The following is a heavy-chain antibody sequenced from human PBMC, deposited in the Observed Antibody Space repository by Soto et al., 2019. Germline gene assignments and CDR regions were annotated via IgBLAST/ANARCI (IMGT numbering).Heavy chain of an antibody. D-gene: IGHD2-2*01. CDR1: GLTFSNYG. CDR2: ISNDGRNE. Sequence: GGSLRLSCAASGLTFSNYGMHWVRQAPGKGLEWVALISNDGRNEFYAASVKGRFTISRDNSKNTLYLQMDSLTAEDTAVYYCAKDGWCSSTACYARYFDYWGQGTLVTVSS. V-gene: IGHV3-30*18. CDR3: AKDGWCSSTACYARYFDY. J-gene: IGHJ4*02.